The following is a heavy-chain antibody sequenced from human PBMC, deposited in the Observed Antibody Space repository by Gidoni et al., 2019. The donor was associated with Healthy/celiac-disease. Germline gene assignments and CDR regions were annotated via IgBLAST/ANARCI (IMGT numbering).Heavy chain of an antibody. CDR3: ARDGTRYNWNDDGYYYYMDV. V-gene: IGHV3-53*02. J-gene: IGHJ6*03. CDR1: GFPASSNY. D-gene: IGHD1-20*01. CDR2: IYSGGST. Sequence: EVQPVETGGGLIQHGGSLRLSCPASGFPASSNYMSWVRQAPGKGLAWVSVIYSGGSTYYADSVKGRFTISRDNSKNTLYLQMNSLRAEDTAVYYCARDGTRYNWNDDGYYYYMDVWGKGTTVTVSS.